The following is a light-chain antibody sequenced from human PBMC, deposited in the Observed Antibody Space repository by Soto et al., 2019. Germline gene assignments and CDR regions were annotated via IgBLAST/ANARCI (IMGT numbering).Light chain of an antibody. CDR2: DAS. J-gene: IGKJ4*01. CDR1: QSVSSY. V-gene: IGKV3-11*01. CDR3: QQRSNWPLT. Sequence: EIVLTQSPATLSLSPGERATLSCPASQSVSSYLAWCQQKPGQAPRLLIYDASNRATGIPARFSGSGSGTDFTLTISSLEPEDFAVYYCQQRSNWPLTFGGGTKVDI.